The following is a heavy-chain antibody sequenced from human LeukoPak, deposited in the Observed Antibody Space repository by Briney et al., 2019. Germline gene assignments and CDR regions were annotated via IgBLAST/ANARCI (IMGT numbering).Heavy chain of an antibody. Sequence: SETLSLTCTVSGGSISSGDYHWSWIRQPPGKGLEWIGYIYYSGSTYYNPSLKSRVTISVDTSKNQFSLKLSSVTAADTAVHYCASHEPGIAVVDAFDIWGQGTMVTVSS. D-gene: IGHD6-19*01. CDR3: ASHEPGIAVVDAFDI. CDR1: GGSISSGDYH. J-gene: IGHJ3*02. V-gene: IGHV4-30-4*08. CDR2: IYYSGST.